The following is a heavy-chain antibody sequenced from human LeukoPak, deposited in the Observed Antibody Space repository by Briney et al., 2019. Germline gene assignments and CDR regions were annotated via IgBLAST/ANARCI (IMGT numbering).Heavy chain of an antibody. J-gene: IGHJ4*02. D-gene: IGHD2-2*01. CDR1: GGSFSDYY. CDR2: INHSGAT. V-gene: IGHV4-34*01. Sequence: SETLSLTCAVYGGSFSDYYWNWIRQPPGKGLEWIGEINHSGATNHNPSLKSRVTISVDTSKNQFSLRLSSVTAADTAVYYCATGITKPDPIVVVPAAVRVAQAFDNWGQGILVTVSS. CDR3: ATGITKPDPIVVVPAAVRVAQAFDN.